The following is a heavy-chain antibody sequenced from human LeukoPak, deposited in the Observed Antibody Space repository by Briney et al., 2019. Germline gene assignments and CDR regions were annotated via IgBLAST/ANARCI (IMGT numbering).Heavy chain of an antibody. CDR2: MYNSVGT. D-gene: IGHD4-23*01. CDR3: ARDFYGGNSFDY. V-gene: IGHV3-66*01. CDR1: GFTFRSYE. J-gene: IGHJ4*02. Sequence: GGSLRLSCAASGFTFRSYEMNWVRQAPGKGLEWVAVMYNSVGTYYADSVKGRFSISRDNSKNTLYLQMNSLRVEDTALYYCARDFYGGNSFDYWGQGTLVTVSS.